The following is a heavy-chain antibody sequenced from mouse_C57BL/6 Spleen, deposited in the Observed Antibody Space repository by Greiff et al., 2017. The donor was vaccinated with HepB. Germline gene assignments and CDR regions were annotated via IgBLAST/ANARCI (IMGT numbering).Heavy chain of an antibody. CDR1: GFNIKDDY. D-gene: IGHD2-4*01. CDR2: IDPENGDT. J-gene: IGHJ3*01. Sequence: VQLQQSGAELVRPGASVKLSCTASGFNIKDDYMHWVKQRPEQGLEWIGWIDPENGDTEYASKFQGKATITADTSSTTAYLQLSSLTSEDTAVYYCAPYDYFAYWGRGTLVTFSA. CDR3: APYDYFAY. V-gene: IGHV14-4*01.